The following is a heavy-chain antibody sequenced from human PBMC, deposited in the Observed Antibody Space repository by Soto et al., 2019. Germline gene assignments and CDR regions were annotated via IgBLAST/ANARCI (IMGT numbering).Heavy chain of an antibody. J-gene: IGHJ6*02. V-gene: IGHV1-58*01. CDR2: IVVGSGNT. Sequence: SVKVSCKSSGFTFTSSAVQWVRQARGQRLEWIGWIVVGSGNTNYAQKFQERVTITRDMSTSTAYMELSSLRSEDTAVYYCAAGGGSSWPYYYGMDVWGQGTTVTVSS. CDR1: GFTFTSSA. D-gene: IGHD6-13*01. CDR3: AAGGGSSWPYYYGMDV.